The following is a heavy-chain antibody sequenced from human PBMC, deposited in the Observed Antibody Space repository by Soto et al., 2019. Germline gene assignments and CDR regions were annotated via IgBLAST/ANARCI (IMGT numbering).Heavy chain of an antibody. J-gene: IGHJ2*01. CDR3: AIYSSGYYYGGSYWYFDL. CDR1: GGSISSSSYY. V-gene: IGHV4-39*01. Sequence: QLQLQESGPGLVKPSETLSLTCTVSGGSISSSSYYWGWIRQPPGKGLEWIGSIYYSGSTYYNPSLKSRVTISVDTSKNQFSLKLSSVTAADTAVYYCAIYSSGYYYGGSYWYFDLWGRGTLVTVSS. CDR2: IYYSGST. D-gene: IGHD3-22*01.